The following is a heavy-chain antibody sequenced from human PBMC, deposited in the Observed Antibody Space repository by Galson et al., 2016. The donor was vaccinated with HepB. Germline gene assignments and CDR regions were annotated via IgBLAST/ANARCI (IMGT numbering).Heavy chain of an antibody. CDR2: IKTDG. J-gene: IGHJ3*01. CDR1: GFTFSSYW. V-gene: IGHV3-74*01. Sequence: SLRLSCAASGFTFSSYWMHWLRQAPGKGLVWVARIKTDGTYADSLEGRFITTRGNAKNTLYLEMNSLRAEDTAVYFCARDGLGAFDLWGQGTMVTVSS. CDR3: ARDGLGAFDL. D-gene: IGHD3-16*01.